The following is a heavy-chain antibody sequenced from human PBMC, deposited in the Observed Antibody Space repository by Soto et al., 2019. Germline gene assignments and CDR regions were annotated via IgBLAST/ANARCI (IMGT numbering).Heavy chain of an antibody. D-gene: IGHD3-3*01. CDR2: INPATGAA. V-gene: IGHV1-2*02. J-gene: IGHJ3*02. Sequence: QLHLVQSGAVVKKPGASVTVSCSASGYPVTAYYMHWVRQAPGRGLEWMGGINPATGAAKYTQTFPGRGTMARDTSTSTVFMETSGLTSEDTAFFYFARGGGVGVAGSAAFDMWGQGTLVTVSS. CDR3: ARGGGVGVAGSAAFDM. CDR1: GYPVTAYY.